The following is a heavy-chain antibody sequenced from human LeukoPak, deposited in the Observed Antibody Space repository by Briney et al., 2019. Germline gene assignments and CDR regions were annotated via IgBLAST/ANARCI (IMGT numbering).Heavy chain of an antibody. CDR3: ARDLRTPKRYCSGGSCYSGGFDY. CDR2: IIPIFGTA. Sequence: ASVKVSCKASGGTFSSYAISWVRQAPGQGLEWMGGIIPIFGTANYAQKFQGRVTITADKSTSTAYMELSSLRSEDTAVYYCARDLRTPKRYCSGGSCYSGGFDYWGQGTLVTVSS. J-gene: IGHJ4*02. V-gene: IGHV1-69*06. CDR1: GGTFSSYA. D-gene: IGHD2-15*01.